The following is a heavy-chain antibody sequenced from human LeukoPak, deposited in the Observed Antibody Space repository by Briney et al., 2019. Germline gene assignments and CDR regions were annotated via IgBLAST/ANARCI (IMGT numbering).Heavy chain of an antibody. D-gene: IGHD3-22*01. CDR3: ARSEDYDSSPSFDY. CDR1: GYTFTSYG. V-gene: IGHV1-18*01. Sequence: ASMKVSCKASGYTFTSYGISWVRQAPGQGLEWMGWISAYNGNTNYAQKLQGRVTMTTDTSTSTAYMELRSLRSDDTAVYYCARSEDYDSSPSFDYWGQGTLVTVSS. CDR2: ISAYNGNT. J-gene: IGHJ4*02.